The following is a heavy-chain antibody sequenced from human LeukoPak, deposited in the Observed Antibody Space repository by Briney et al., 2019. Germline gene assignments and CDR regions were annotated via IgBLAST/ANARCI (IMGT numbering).Heavy chain of an antibody. D-gene: IGHD2-8*02. J-gene: IGHJ5*02. V-gene: IGHV3-74*01. Sequence: GGSLRLSCAASGFTFSDYWMHWVRQAPGKGLMWVSRIDSAGSTTSYADSVKGRFTISRDNAKNTLHLQMNSLRAGDTAVYFCARRCTGGDCYSEPWGQGTLVAVSS. CDR1: GFTFSDYW. CDR2: IDSAGSTT. CDR3: ARRCTGGDCYSEP.